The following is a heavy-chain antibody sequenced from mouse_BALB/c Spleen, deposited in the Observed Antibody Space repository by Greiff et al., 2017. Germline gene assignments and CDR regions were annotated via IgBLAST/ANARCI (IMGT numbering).Heavy chain of an antibody. V-gene: IGHV2-6-7*01. Sequence: VMLVESGPGLVAPSQSLSITCTVSGFSLTGYGVNWVRQPPGKGLEWLGIIWGDGSTDYNSALKSRLSISKDNSKSQVFLKMNSLQTDDTARYYCARDGNFRSDYAMDYWGQGTSVTVSS. CDR3: ARDGNFRSDYAMDY. D-gene: IGHD2-1*01. CDR2: IWGDGST. CDR1: GFSLTGYG. J-gene: IGHJ4*01.